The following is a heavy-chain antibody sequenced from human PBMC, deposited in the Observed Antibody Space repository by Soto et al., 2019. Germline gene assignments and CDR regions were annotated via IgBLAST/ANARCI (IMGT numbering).Heavy chain of an antibody. Sequence: EASVKVSCKASGGTFSSYAISCVRQAPGQGLEWMGGIIPIFGTANYAQKFQGRVTITADESTSTAYMELSSLRSEDTAVYYCAREMDSSGWYVLGHYYYYGMAVWGQGTTVTVSS. J-gene: IGHJ6*02. CDR2: IIPIFGTA. V-gene: IGHV1-69*13. D-gene: IGHD6-19*01. CDR3: AREMDSSGWYVLGHYYYYGMAV. CDR1: GGTFSSYA.